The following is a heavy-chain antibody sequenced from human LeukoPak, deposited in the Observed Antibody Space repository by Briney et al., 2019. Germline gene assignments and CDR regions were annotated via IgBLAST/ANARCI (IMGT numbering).Heavy chain of an antibody. CDR2: IYYSGST. Sequence: SETLSVTCTVSGGSMSGHYWSWIRQPPGNRLEWIGYIYYSGSTYYNPSLKSRVTISVDTSKNQFSLKLSSVTAADTAVYYCARQIVNDYVWGSYRYGGRPYYFDYWGQGTLVTVSS. CDR3: ARQIVNDYVWGSYRYGGRPYYFDY. CDR1: GGSMSGHY. V-gene: IGHV4-59*08. J-gene: IGHJ4*02. D-gene: IGHD3-16*02.